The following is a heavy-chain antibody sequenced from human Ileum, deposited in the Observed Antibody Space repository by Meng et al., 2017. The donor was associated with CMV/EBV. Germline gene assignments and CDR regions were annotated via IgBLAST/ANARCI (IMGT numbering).Heavy chain of an antibody. Sequence: GESLKISCAASRFTVSSDFLSWVRQAPGKGLEWVSITYPDDRTFYAESVKGRFTISRDNCENTVCLQMNSLRTEDTGVYFCARSAVVNVGEDWGRGTLVTVSS. V-gene: IGHV3-66*02. D-gene: IGHD3-16*01. J-gene: IGHJ4*02. CDR1: RFTVSSDF. CDR3: ARSAVVNVGED. CDR2: TYPDDRT.